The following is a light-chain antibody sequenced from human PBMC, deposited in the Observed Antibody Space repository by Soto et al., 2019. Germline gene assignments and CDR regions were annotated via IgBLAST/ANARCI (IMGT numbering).Light chain of an antibody. Sequence: IVMTQSPESLAGSLDERATINCKSSQSVLYSSNNKNYLAWYQQKPGQPPKLLIYWASTRESGVPDRFSGSGSGTDFTLTISSLQAEDVAVYYCQQYYSTPWTFGQGTKVEIK. V-gene: IGKV4-1*01. CDR1: QSVLYSSNNKNY. CDR3: QQYYSTPWT. CDR2: WAS. J-gene: IGKJ1*01.